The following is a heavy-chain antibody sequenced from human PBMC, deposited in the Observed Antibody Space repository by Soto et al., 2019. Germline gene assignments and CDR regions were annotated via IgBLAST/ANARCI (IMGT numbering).Heavy chain of an antibody. J-gene: IGHJ4*02. CDR1: VGSISSYY. D-gene: IGHD5-18*01. Sequence: QVQLQESGPGLVKPSETLSLTCTVSVGSISSYYWSWIRQPPGKGLEWIGYIYYSGSTNYNPSLKSRVTISVATSKNQCALKLSSVTAADTAVYYGARRYGSCFDYWSQGTLVTVSS. CDR3: ARRYGSCFDY. V-gene: IGHV4-59*08. CDR2: IYYSGST.